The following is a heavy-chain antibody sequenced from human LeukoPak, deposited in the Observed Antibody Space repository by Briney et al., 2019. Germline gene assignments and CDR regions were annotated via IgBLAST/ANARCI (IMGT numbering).Heavy chain of an antibody. D-gene: IGHD3-3*01. CDR2: INPSRNT. CDR1: GGSFSGYY. V-gene: IGHV4-34*01. CDR3: ALRYDFWSGYPPPLDY. J-gene: IGHJ4*02. Sequence: SETLSLTCAVFGGSFSGYYWNWIRQPPGKGLEWIGQINPSRNTNYNPSLKSRVTISVDTSKKQFSLKLSSVTAADTAVYYCALRYDFWSGYPPPLDYWGQGTLVTVSS.